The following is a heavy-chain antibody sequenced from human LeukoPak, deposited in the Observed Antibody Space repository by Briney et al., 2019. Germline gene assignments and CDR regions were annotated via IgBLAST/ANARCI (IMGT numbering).Heavy chain of an antibody. D-gene: IGHD2-15*01. Sequence: SETLSLTCTVSGGSISSYYWSWIRQPPGKGLEWIGYIYYSGSTNYNPSLKSRVTISVDTSKNQFSLKLSSVTAADTAVYYCARGDDIVLFDYRGQGTLVTVSS. CDR3: ARGDDIVLFDY. CDR1: GGSISSYY. V-gene: IGHV4-59*01. J-gene: IGHJ4*02. CDR2: IYYSGST.